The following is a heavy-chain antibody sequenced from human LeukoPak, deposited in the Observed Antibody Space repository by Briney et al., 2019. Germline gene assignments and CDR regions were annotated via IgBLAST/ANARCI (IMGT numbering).Heavy chain of an antibody. CDR3: ATGYCSSTNCRIDY. J-gene: IGHJ4*02. CDR1: GYTFTSYG. CDR2: IRVYNGDT. D-gene: IGHD2-2*03. Sequence: ASVKVSCKASGYTFTSYGISWVRQAPGQGLEWMGWIRVYNGDTNYAQKLQGRVTMTTDTSTSTAYMELRSLRSDDTAVYYCATGYCSSTNCRIDYWGQGPLVSVSS. V-gene: IGHV1-18*01.